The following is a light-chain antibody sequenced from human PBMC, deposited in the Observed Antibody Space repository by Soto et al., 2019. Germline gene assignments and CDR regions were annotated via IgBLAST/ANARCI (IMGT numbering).Light chain of an antibody. CDR2: DAS. CDR3: QQYGRSPPP. V-gene: IGKV3-20*01. CDR1: QSVSSY. Sequence: PGESASLSCRASQSVSSYLAWSQQKPGQAPRLLIYDASNRATGIPARFSVSGSGTDGTITLGRLEPEDGEVYDGQQYGRSPPPFGPGTKVEIK. J-gene: IGKJ3*01.